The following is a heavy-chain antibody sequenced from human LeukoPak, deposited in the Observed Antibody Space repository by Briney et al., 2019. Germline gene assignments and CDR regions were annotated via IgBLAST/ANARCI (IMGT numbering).Heavy chain of an antibody. CDR3: ASAYYIWGGPDI. V-gene: IGHV3-53*01. Sequence: GGSLRLSCAASGFTVSSNYMSWVRQAPGKGLEWVSVIYSGGSTYYADSVKGRFTISRDNSKNTLYLQMNSLRAEDTAVYYCASAYYIWGGPDIWGQGTMVTVSS. J-gene: IGHJ3*02. CDR2: IYSGGST. CDR1: GFTVSSNY. D-gene: IGHD3-16*01.